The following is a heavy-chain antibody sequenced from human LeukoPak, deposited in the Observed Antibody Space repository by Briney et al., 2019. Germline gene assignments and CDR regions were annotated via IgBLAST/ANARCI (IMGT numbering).Heavy chain of an antibody. Sequence: SETLSLTCTVSGGSISSYYWSWIRQSPVKGLEWIGYIFPSGSAFYNPSLESRVTISLDTSENQFSMRLSSVTAADTAVYYCARRRSGRSTYYFDYWGQGTLVTVSS. D-gene: IGHD3-10*01. CDR1: GGSISSYY. J-gene: IGHJ4*02. CDR3: ARRRSGRSTYYFDY. V-gene: IGHV4-4*09. CDR2: IFPSGSA.